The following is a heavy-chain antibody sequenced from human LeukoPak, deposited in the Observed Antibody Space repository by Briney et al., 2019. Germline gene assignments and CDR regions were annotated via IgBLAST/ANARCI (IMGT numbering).Heavy chain of an antibody. J-gene: IGHJ3*02. Sequence: SETLSLTCTVSGGSISSSSYYWSWIRQHPGKGLEWIGYIYYSGSTYYNPSLKSRVTISVDTSKNQFSLKLSSVTAADTAVYYCARDPRFTSGSSDAFDIWGQGTMVTVSS. CDR3: ARDPRFTSGSSDAFDI. D-gene: IGHD3-10*01. CDR2: IYYSGST. CDR1: GGSISSSSYY. V-gene: IGHV4-31*03.